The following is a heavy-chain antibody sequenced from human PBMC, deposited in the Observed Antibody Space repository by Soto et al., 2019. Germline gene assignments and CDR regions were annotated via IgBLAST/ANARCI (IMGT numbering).Heavy chain of an antibody. Sequence: QVQLQESGPGLVKPSQTLSLTCTVSGGSISSGGYYWSWIRQHPGKGLEWIGYIYYSGRTYYNPSLKSRVTISVDTSKNQFSLKLSSVTAADTAVYYCARDRREGSYGYVGVWYFDYWGQGTLVAVSS. D-gene: IGHD5-18*01. J-gene: IGHJ4*02. CDR3: ARDRREGSYGYVGVWYFDY. CDR2: IYYSGRT. CDR1: GGSISSGGYY. V-gene: IGHV4-31*03.